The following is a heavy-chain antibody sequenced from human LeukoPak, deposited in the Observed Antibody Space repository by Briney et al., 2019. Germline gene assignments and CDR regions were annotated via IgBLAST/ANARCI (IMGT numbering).Heavy chain of an antibody. Sequence: GGSLRLSCVASGFIVDYMTWVRQAPGKGLEWVSVFYSDGSTYYADSVKGRFTISKDNPKNTLFLQMNSLRAEDTGVYYCARGHYGSGSYFISPFDYWGQGTLVAVSS. D-gene: IGHD3-10*01. CDR2: FYSDGST. J-gene: IGHJ4*02. CDR1: GFIVDY. V-gene: IGHV3-66*01. CDR3: ARGHYGSGSYFISPFDY.